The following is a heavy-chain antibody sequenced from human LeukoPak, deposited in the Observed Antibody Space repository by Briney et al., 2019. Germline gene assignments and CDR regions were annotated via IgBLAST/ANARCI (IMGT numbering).Heavy chain of an antibody. CDR3: AREYCGGDCYTFDY. Sequence: SETLSLTCTVSGGSISSGGYYWSWIRQPPGKGLEWIGYIYHSGSTYYNPSLKSRVTISVDRSKNQFSLKLSSVTAADTAVYYCAREYCGGDCYTFDYWGQGTLVTVSS. D-gene: IGHD2-21*02. CDR2: IYHSGST. J-gene: IGHJ4*02. V-gene: IGHV4-30-2*01. CDR1: GGSISSGGYY.